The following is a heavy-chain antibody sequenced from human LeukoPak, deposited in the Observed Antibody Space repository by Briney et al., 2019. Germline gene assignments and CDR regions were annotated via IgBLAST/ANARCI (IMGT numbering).Heavy chain of an antibody. J-gene: IGHJ4*02. CDR1: GFTFNGHW. Sequence: GGSLRLSCEASGFTFNGHWMHWVRQAPGKGLVWVSLINGDGSTISYADSVKGRFTISRDNAKNRLYLQMNSLGAEDTAVYYCWVPATAGEADHWGQGTLVTVSS. V-gene: IGHV3-74*01. D-gene: IGHD2-2*01. CDR3: WVPATAGEADH. CDR2: INGDGSTI.